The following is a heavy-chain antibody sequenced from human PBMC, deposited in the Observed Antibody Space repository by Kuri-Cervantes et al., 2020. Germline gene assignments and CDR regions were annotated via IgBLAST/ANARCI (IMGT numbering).Heavy chain of an antibody. CDR3: ARETVIAALDY. Sequence: SVKVSCKASGYTFTSYDINWVRQATGQGLEWMGGIIPIFGTANYAQKFQGRVTITADKSTSTAYMELSSLRSEDTAVYYCARETVIAALDYWGQGTLVTVSS. V-gene: IGHV1-69*06. CDR1: GYTFTSYD. D-gene: IGHD6-13*01. J-gene: IGHJ4*02. CDR2: IIPIFGTA.